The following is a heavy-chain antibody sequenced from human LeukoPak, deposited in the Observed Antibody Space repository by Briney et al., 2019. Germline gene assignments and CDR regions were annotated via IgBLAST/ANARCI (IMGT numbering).Heavy chain of an antibody. V-gene: IGHV4-34*01. Sequence: PSETLSLTCAVYGGSFSGYYWSWIRQPPGEGLEWIGEINHSGSTNYNPSLKSRVTISVDTSKNQFSLKLSSVTAADTAVYYCASGTTPGLFDYWGQGTLVTVSS. CDR1: GGSFSGYY. CDR3: ASGTTPGLFDY. J-gene: IGHJ4*02. D-gene: IGHD1-1*01. CDR2: INHSGST.